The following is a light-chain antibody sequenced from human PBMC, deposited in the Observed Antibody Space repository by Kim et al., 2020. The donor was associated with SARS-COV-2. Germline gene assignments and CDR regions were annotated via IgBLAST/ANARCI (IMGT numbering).Light chain of an antibody. J-gene: IGKJ1*01. CDR1: QSISGW. CDR3: QQYNSYART. V-gene: IGKV1-5*03. CDR2: KAS. Sequence: DIQMTQSPSTLSASVGDRVTITCRASQSISGWLAWFRQKPGKAPKLLIYKASSLESGVPSRFSGSGSGTDFTLTISSLQPDDFATYYCQQYNSYARTFGQGTKVDIK.